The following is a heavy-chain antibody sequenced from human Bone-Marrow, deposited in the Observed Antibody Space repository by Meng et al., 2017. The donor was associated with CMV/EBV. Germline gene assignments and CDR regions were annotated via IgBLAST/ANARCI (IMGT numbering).Heavy chain of an antibody. J-gene: IGHJ4*02. Sequence: ASVKVSCKASGYTFTSHYIHWVRQAPGQGLEWMGIINPSGDRTRDAQKFQGRVTMTRDTSTSTVYMELSSLRSEDTAVYYRARDERLTLSIAAREYYFDYWGQGTLVTVSS. D-gene: IGHD6-6*01. CDR1: GYTFTSHY. CDR3: ARDERLTLSIAAREYYFDY. CDR2: INPSGDRT. V-gene: IGHV1-46*01.